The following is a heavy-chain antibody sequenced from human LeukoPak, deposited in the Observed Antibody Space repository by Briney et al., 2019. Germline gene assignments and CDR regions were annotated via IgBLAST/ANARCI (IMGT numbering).Heavy chain of an antibody. CDR1: GGSISSGDYY. CDR2: IYYSGST. D-gene: IGHD2-21*01. V-gene: IGHV4-30-4*08. CDR3: ARETRTYCGGDCYWY. Sequence: SETLSLTCTVSGGSISSGDYYWSWIRQPPGKGLEWIGYIYYSGSTYYNPSLKSRVTISVDTSKNQFSLKLSSVTAADTAVYYCARETRTYCGGDCYWYWGQRTLVTVSS. J-gene: IGHJ4*02.